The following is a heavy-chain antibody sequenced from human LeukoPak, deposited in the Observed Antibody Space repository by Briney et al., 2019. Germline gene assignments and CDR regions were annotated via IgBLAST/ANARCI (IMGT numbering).Heavy chain of an antibody. CDR3: ASSSSWYNSFDY. D-gene: IGHD6-13*01. J-gene: IGHJ4*02. Sequence: GGSLRLSCSASGFTVSTNYMTWVRQAPGKGLELVSVINSGGSTYYAYSLKSRFTISTDNTKNKSLLQMNSLRAEDTAVYYCASSSSWYNSFDYWGLGTLVTVSS. CDR2: INSGGST. CDR1: GFTVSTNY. V-gene: IGHV3-66*01.